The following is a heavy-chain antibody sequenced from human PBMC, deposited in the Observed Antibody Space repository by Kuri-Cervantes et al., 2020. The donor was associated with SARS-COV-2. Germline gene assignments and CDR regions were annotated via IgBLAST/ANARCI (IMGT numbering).Heavy chain of an antibody. J-gene: IGHJ3*02. D-gene: IGHD2-21*01. CDR1: GGSISSHY. Sequence: TLSLTCTVSGGSISSHYWSWIRQPPGKALGLLARIDWDDDKYYSTSLKTRLTISKDTSKNQVGLTMTNMDPVDTATYYCARIPAVVNAFDIWGQGTMVTVSS. CDR3: ARIPAVVNAFDI. V-gene: IGHV2-70*11. CDR2: IDWDDDK.